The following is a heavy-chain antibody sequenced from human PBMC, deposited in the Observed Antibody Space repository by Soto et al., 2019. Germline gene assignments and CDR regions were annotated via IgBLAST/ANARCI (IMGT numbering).Heavy chain of an antibody. D-gene: IGHD2-2*01. J-gene: IGHJ6*02. CDR2: ISDSGDRT. V-gene: IGHV3-23*01. Sequence: EVQLMESGGGLVQPGGSLRLSCASSGFTLSMSAVNWVRQAPGKGLEWVSYISDSGDRTYYADSVKGRFTISRDRSKNTVSLQMDSLRAEDTAVYYCARDRLLSSISYNFYYGLDVWGQGTTVTVSS. CDR3: ARDRLLSSISYNFYYGLDV. CDR1: GFTLSMSA.